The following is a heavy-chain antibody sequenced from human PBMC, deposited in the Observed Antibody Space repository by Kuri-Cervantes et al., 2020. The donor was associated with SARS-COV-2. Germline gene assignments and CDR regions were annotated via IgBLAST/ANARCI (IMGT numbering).Heavy chain of an antibody. V-gene: IGHV3-74*01. CDR3: ARGIGIAAAGH. CDR1: GFTLSSYW. J-gene: IGHJ4*02. CDR2: INSDGSST. D-gene: IGHD6-13*01. Sequence: GESLKISCAASGFTLSSYWMHWVRQAPGKGLVWVSRINSDGSSTSYADSVKGRFTISRDNAKNTLYLQMNSLRAEDTAVCYCARGIGIAAAGHWGQGTLVTVSS.